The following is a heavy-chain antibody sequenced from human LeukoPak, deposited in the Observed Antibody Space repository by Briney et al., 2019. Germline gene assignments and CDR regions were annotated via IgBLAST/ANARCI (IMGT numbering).Heavy chain of an antibody. CDR2: ISYDGSSI. Sequence: GGSLRLSCAASGFPFSSYAINWVRQTPGKGLEWVAVISYDGSSIYYADSVKGRFTISRDNSKNTLYLQMNSLRPEDTAVFYCTRDAYGMDVWGKGTTVTVSS. CDR3: TRDAYGMDV. CDR1: GFPFSSYA. V-gene: IGHV3-30*04. J-gene: IGHJ6*04.